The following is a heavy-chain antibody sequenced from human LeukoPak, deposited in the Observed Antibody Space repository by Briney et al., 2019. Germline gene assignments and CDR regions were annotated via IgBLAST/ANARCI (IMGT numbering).Heavy chain of an antibody. CDR2: INHSGST. J-gene: IGHJ6*02. V-gene: IGHV4-34*01. CDR1: GGSFSGYY. CDR3: ARVSTLALHYYGMDV. D-gene: IGHD6-13*01. Sequence: PSETLSLTCAVYGGSFSGYYWSWIRQPPGKGLEWIGEINHSGSTNYNPSLKSRVTISVDTSKNQFSLKLSSVTAADTAVYYCARVSTLALHYYGMDVWGQGTTVTVSS.